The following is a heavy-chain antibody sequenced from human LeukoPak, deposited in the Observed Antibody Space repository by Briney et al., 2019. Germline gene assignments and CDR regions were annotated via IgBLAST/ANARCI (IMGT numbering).Heavy chain of an antibody. Sequence: SVKVSFKASGYTFTSYGISWVRQAPGQGLEWMAWISAYNGNTNYAQKLQGRVTMTTDTSTSTAYMELRSLRSDDTAVYYCARDRSRLFGVVIIIGWFDPWGQGTLVTVSS. D-gene: IGHD3-3*01. CDR1: GYTFTSYG. CDR2: ISAYNGNT. V-gene: IGHV1-18*01. J-gene: IGHJ5*02. CDR3: ARDRSRLFGVVIIIGWFDP.